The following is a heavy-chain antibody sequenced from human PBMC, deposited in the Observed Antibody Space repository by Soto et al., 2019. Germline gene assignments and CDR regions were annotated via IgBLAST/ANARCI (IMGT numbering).Heavy chain of an antibody. CDR1: GGSISSSNW. Sequence: QVQLQESGPGLVKPSGTLSLTCAVSGGSISSSNWWSWVRQPPGKGLEWIGEIYHSGSTNYNPSHKSRVTLSVDKSQNRFCLKLSSVTAADTAVYYCARVSGSYYYGMDVWGQGTTVTVSS. D-gene: IGHD1-26*01. J-gene: IGHJ6*02. CDR3: ARVSGSYYYGMDV. CDR2: IYHSGST. V-gene: IGHV4-4*02.